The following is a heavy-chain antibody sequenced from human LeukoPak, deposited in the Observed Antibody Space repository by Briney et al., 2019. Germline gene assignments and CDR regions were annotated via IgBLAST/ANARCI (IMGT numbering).Heavy chain of an antibody. J-gene: IGHJ5*02. CDR2: ISSSSSYI. D-gene: IGHD6-13*01. CDR1: GFTFSSYS. Sequence: RGSLRLSCAASGFTFSSYSMNWVRQAPGKGLEWVSSISSSSSYIYYADSVKGRFTISRDNAKNLLYLQMNSLRAEDTAVYYCAKAGAAAGTGGGFDPWGQGTLVTVSS. CDR3: AKAGAAAGTGGGFDP. V-gene: IGHV3-21*01.